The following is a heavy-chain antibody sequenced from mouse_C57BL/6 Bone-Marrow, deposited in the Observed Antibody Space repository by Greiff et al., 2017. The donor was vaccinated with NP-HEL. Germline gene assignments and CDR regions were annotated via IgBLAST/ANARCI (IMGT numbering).Heavy chain of an antibody. CDR3: GRWGRLTTNWLAY. V-gene: IGHV1-81*01. Sequence: QVQLQQSGAELARPGASVKLSCKASGYTFTSYGISWVKQSPGQGLEWIGEIYPRSGNTNYNEKFKGKATLTADKSSSTAYMELRSLTSEDSAFYFYGRWGRLTTNWLAYWGRGTLVTVSA. CDR1: GYTFTSYG. CDR2: IYPRSGNT. J-gene: IGHJ3*01. D-gene: IGHD2-1*01.